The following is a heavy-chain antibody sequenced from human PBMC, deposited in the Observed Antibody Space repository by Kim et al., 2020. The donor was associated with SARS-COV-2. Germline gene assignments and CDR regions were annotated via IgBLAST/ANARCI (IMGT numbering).Heavy chain of an antibody. CDR3: ARGLGYCSGGSCSRKYYFDY. CDR2: INHSGST. Sequence: SETLSLTCAVYGGSFSGYYWSWIRQPPGKGLEWIGEINHSGSTNYNPSLKSRVTISVDTSKNQFSLKLSSVTAADTAVYYCARGLGYCSGGSCSRKYYFDYWGQGTLVTVSS. J-gene: IGHJ4*02. D-gene: IGHD2-15*01. V-gene: IGHV4-34*01. CDR1: GGSFSGYY.